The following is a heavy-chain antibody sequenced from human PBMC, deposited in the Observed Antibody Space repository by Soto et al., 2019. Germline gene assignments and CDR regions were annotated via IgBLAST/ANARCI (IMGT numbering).Heavy chain of an antibody. V-gene: IGHV4-31*03. Sequence: PSETLSLTCTVSGGSISSGGYYWSWIRQHPGKGLEWIGYIYYSGSTYYNPSLKSRVTISVDTSKNQFSLKLSSVTAADTAVYYCARDEVGVVIKGSQTHYYYYGMDVWGQGATVTVSS. CDR2: IYYSGST. CDR1: GGSISSGGYY. D-gene: IGHD3-3*01. J-gene: IGHJ6*02. CDR3: ARDEVGVVIKGSQTHYYYYGMDV.